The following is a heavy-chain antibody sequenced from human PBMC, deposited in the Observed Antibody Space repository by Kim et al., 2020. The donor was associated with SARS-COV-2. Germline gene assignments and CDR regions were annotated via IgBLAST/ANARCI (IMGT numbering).Heavy chain of an antibody. J-gene: IGHJ6*02. V-gene: IGHV3-21*01. D-gene: IGHD3-22*01. CDR3: ARDPTIVVVIPFIYYGMDV. CDR2: ISSSSSYI. CDR1: GFTFSSYS. Sequence: GGSLRLSCAASGFTFSSYSMNWVRQAPGKGLEWVSSISSSSSYIYYADSVKGRFTISRDNAKNSLYLQMNSLRAEDTAVYYCARDPTIVVVIPFIYYGMDVWGQGTTVTVSS.